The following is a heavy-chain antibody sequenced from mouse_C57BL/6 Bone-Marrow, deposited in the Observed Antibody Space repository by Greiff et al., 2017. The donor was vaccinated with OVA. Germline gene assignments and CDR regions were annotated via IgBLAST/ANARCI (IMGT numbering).Heavy chain of an antibody. CDR2: IHPNSGST. D-gene: IGHD1-1*01. Sequence: QVQLQQPGAELVKPGASVKLSCKASGYTFTSYWMHWVKQRPGQGLEWIGMIHPNSGSTNYNEKFKSKATLTVDKSSSTAYMQLSSLTSEDSAVYYCARWDYGSSYGRYARDYWGQGTSVTVSS. CDR1: GYTFTSYW. CDR3: ARWDYGSSYGRYARDY. J-gene: IGHJ4*01. V-gene: IGHV1-64*01.